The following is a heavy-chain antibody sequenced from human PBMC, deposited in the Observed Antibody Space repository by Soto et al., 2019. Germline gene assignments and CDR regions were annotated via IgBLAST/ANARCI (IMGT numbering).Heavy chain of an antibody. CDR3: ARQRTTVVTQAYFDH. CDR2: IYYIGRT. V-gene: IGHV4-39*01. CDR1: GESISSSSYY. D-gene: IGHD2-21*02. Sequence: SETLSLTCIVSGESISSSSYYWGWILQPPGKGLEWIWSIYYIGRTYYNPSFKSRVTISIDTSKNQFSLKLSSVTATDTAVYYCARQRTTVVTQAYFDHWGQGALVTVSS. J-gene: IGHJ4*02.